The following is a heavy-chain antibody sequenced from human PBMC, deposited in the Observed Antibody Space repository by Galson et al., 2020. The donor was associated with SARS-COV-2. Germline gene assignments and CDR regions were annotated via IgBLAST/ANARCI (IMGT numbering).Heavy chain of an antibody. CDR3: ARDTGAVAGTDYYYGMDF. V-gene: IGHV3-7*01. D-gene: IGHD6-19*01. Sequence: GGSLRLSCAASGFTFSSYWMSWVRQAPGKGLEWVANIKQDGSEKYYVDSVKGRFTISRDNAKNSLYLQMNSLRAEDTAVYYCARDTGAVAGTDYYYGMDFWGQGSTVTVSS. CDR1: GFTFSSYW. J-gene: IGHJ6*02. CDR2: IKQDGSEK.